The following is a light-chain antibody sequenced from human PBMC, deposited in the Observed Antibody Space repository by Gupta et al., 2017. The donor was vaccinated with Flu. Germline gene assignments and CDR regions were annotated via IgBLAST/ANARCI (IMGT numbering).Light chain of an antibody. CDR3: QSYDSSLSVV. CDR1: SSNIGAGYD. Sequence: SVLTPPPSVSGAPGQRVTISCTGSSSNIGAGYDVHWYQQLPGTAPKLLIYGNSNRPSGVPVRFSGSKSGTAASLAITGLQAEDEADYYCQSYDSSLSVVFGGGTKLTVL. J-gene: IGLJ2*01. V-gene: IGLV1-40*01. CDR2: GNS.